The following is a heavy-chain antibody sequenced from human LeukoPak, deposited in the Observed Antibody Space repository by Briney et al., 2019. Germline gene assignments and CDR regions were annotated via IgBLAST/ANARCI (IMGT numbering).Heavy chain of an antibody. CDR1: GFTFSSYW. Sequence: GGSLRLSCAASGFTFSSYWMSWVRQAPGKGLEWVANIKQDGSEKYYVDSVKGRFTISRDNAKNSLHLQMNSLRAEDTAVYYCAREVGRGYSGYSYYFDYWGQGTLVTVSS. V-gene: IGHV3-7*01. CDR3: AREVGRGYSGYSYYFDY. CDR2: IKQDGSEK. D-gene: IGHD5-12*01. J-gene: IGHJ4*02.